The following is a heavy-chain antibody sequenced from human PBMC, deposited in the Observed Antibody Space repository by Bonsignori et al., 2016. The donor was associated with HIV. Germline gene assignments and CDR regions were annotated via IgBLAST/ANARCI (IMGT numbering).Heavy chain of an antibody. CDR3: ASGGPYYYMDV. J-gene: IGHJ6*03. D-gene: IGHD3-16*01. CDR2: IYYSGST. Sequence: GSLRLSCTVSGGSISSSSYYWGWIRQPPGKGLEWIGSIYYSGSTYYNPSLKSRVTISVDTSKNQFSLKLSSVTAADTAVYYCASGGPYYYMDVWGKGTTVTVSS. CDR1: GGSISSSSYY. V-gene: IGHV4-39*07.